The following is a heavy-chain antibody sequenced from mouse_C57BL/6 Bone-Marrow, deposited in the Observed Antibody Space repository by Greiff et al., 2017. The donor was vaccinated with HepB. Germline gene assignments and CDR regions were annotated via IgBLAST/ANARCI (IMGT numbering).Heavy chain of an antibody. D-gene: IGHD2-4*01. CDR1: GYTFTSYT. V-gene: IGHV1-4*01. CDR3: ARGGDYDYDRFAY. CDR2: INPSSGYT. J-gene: IGHJ3*01. Sequence: QVQLQQSGAELARPGASVKMSCKASGYTFTSYTMHWVKQRPGQGLEWIGYINPSSGYTKYNQKFKDKATLTADKSSSTAYMQLSSLTSEDSAVYYRARGGDYDYDRFAYWGQGTLVTVSA.